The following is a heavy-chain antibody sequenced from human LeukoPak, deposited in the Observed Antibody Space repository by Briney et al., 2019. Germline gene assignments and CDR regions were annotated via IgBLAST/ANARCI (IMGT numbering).Heavy chain of an antibody. D-gene: IGHD5-12*01. CDR3: TGFRNVRRGSDGYFFDY. Sequence: GGSLRLSCAASGFTFSNYAMHWVRQAPGKGLEWVAAISYDATIEHYADSVKGRFTISRDNSKNTLYLQMTSLRTEDTAVYYCTGFRNVRRGSDGYFFDYWGQGTLVTVSS. CDR1: GFTFSNYA. V-gene: IGHV3-30*04. J-gene: IGHJ4*02. CDR2: ISYDATIE.